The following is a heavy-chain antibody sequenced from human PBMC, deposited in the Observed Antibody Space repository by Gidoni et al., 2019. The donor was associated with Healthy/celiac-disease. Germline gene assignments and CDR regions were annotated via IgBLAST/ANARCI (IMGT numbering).Heavy chain of an antibody. D-gene: IGHD3-10*01. CDR1: GFTFSSYS. Sequence: EVQLVESGGGLVKPGGSLRLSCAASGFTFSSYSMNWVRQAPGKGLGWVSSISSSSSYIYYADSVKGRFTISRDNAKNSLYLQMNSLRAEDTAVYYCARDKGPRALVRGKRYGMDVWGQGTTVTVSS. V-gene: IGHV3-21*01. CDR2: ISSSSSYI. J-gene: IGHJ6*02. CDR3: ARDKGPRALVRGKRYGMDV.